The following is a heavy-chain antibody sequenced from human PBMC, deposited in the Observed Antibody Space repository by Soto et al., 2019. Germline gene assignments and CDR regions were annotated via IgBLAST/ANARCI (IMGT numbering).Heavy chain of an antibody. D-gene: IGHD1-26*01. V-gene: IGHV1-18*01. CDR1: GYTFFSYG. Sequence: QVKLVQSGAEVKKPGASVKVSCETSGYTFFSYGITWVRQAPGQGLEWMGWVSGYNGHTNYAQKFQGRVTMTRDISTTTAYMELRNLRSDDTAVYYCARLVGPTSSDNWSDPWGQGTLVTVSS. J-gene: IGHJ5*02. CDR3: ARLVGPTSSDNWSDP. CDR2: VSGYNGHT.